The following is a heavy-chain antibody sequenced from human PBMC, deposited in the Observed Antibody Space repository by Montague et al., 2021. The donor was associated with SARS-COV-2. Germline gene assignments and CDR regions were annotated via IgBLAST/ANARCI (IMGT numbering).Heavy chain of an antibody. CDR1: GGSISSGGYY. V-gene: IGHV4-31*03. D-gene: IGHD2-21*02. CDR2: IYYSGST. Sequence: TLSLTFTVSGGSISSGGYYWSWIRQHPGKGLEWIGYIYYSGSTYYNPSLKSRVTISVDTSKNQFSLKLSSVTAADTAVYYCARVHIVVVTAMRYFDLWGRGTLVTVSS. J-gene: IGHJ2*01. CDR3: ARVHIVVVTAMRYFDL.